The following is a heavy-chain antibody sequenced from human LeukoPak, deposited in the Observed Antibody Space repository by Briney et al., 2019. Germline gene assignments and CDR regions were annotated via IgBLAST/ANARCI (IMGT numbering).Heavy chain of an antibody. Sequence: PGGSLRLSCAASGFTFGDYAMHWVRQAPGKGLEWVSGISWNSGSIGYADSVKGRFTISRDNAKSSLYLQMNSLRAEDTALYYCAKVAVAGTWQLPYFDYWGQGTLVTVSS. V-gene: IGHV3-9*01. CDR3: AKVAVAGTWQLPYFDY. J-gene: IGHJ4*02. CDR1: GFTFGDYA. CDR2: ISWNSGSI. D-gene: IGHD6-19*01.